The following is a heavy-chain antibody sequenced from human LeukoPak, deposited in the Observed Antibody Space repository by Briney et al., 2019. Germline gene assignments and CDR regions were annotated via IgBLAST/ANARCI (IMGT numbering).Heavy chain of an antibody. CDR2: IIPIFGTA. CDR1: GGTFSSYA. Sequence: GSSVKISCKASGGTFSSYAISWVRQAPGQGLEWMGGIIPIFGTANYAQKFQGRVTITTDESTSTAYMELSSLRSEDTAVYYCAGTTVAMITFGGVLEYNWFGPWGQGTLVTVSS. D-gene: IGHD3-16*01. CDR3: AGTTVAMITFGGVLEYNWFGP. V-gene: IGHV1-69*05. J-gene: IGHJ5*02.